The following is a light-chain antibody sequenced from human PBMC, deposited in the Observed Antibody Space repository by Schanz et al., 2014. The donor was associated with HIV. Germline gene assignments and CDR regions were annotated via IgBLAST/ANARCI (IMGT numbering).Light chain of an antibody. CDR3: SSYTSSLTRV. Sequence: QSALTQPASVSGSPGQSITISCTGTSADVGSYDLVSWYQQHPGKAPKLLFYEGSKRPSGVSNRFSGSKSGNTASLTISGLQAEDEADYFCSSYTSSLTRVFGTGTKLTVL. CDR1: SADVGSYDL. J-gene: IGLJ1*01. CDR2: EGS. V-gene: IGLV2-14*02.